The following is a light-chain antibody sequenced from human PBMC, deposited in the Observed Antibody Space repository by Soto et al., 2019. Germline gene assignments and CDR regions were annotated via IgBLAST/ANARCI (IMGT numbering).Light chain of an antibody. CDR3: ASWDDSLNVPV. CDR1: SSNVGGNP. CDR2: TNT. J-gene: IGLJ1*01. V-gene: IGLV1-44*01. Sequence: SALTQPPAASGTPGQRVTISCSGSSSNVGGNPVNWYQHVPTTAPKLLIYTNTQRPSGVPDRFSGSKSGTSASLAISGLQSEDEADYYCASWDDSLNVPVFGTGTKVTVL.